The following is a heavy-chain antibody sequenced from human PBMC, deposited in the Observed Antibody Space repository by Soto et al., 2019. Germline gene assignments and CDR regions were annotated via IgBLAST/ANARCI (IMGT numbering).Heavy chain of an antibody. Sequence: QLQLQESGSGLVKPSQTLSLTCTVSGGSISSGDYSWNWIRQPPGQGLEWIGYIYRRGRTYYNPSLKSRVTISVARSKNQFSLNVSSVTAADTAVYFCAREGMVRGDDYGMDVWGQGTTVTVSS. D-gene: IGHD3-10*01. CDR1: GGSISSGDYS. V-gene: IGHV4-30-2*01. J-gene: IGHJ6*02. CDR3: AREGMVRGDDYGMDV. CDR2: IYRRGRT.